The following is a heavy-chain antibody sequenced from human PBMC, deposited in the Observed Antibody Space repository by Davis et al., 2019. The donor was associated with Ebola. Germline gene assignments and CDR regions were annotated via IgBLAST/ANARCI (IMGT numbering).Heavy chain of an antibody. Sequence: SGPTLVKPTETLTLTCTVSGFSLSSVEMGVSWIRQPPGKALEWLALIYWNDDKRYSPSLKSRLTITKDTSKNQVVLTMTNMDPVDTATYYCAHGRWWDYFDCWGQGTLVTVSS. CDR3: AHGRWWDYFDC. CDR1: GFSLSSVEMG. D-gene: IGHD2-15*01. CDR2: IYWNDDK. V-gene: IGHV2-5*01. J-gene: IGHJ4*02.